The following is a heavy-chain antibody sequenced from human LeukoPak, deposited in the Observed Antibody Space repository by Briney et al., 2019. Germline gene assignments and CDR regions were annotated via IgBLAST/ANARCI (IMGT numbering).Heavy chain of an antibody. CDR2: IIPILGIA. CDR1: GGTFSSYA. J-gene: IGHJ6*02. Sequence: SVKVSCKASGGTFSSYAISWVRQAPGQGLEWMGRIIPILGIANYAQKFQGRVTITADKSTSTAYMELSSLGSEDTAVYYCARGPRSDYYYGMDVWGQGTTVTVSS. V-gene: IGHV1-69*04. CDR3: ARGPRSDYYYGMDV. D-gene: IGHD6-6*01.